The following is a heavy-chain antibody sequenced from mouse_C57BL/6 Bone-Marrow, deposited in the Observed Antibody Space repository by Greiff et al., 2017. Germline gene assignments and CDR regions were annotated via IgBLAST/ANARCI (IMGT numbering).Heavy chain of an antibody. CDR3: ARDGAMVTTGNWFAY. J-gene: IGHJ3*01. V-gene: IGHV1-59*01. Sequence: QVQLQQPGAELVRPGTSVKLSCKASGYTFTSYWTHWVKQRPGQGLEWIGVIDPSDSYTNYNQKFKGKATLTVDTSSSTAYMQLSSLTSEDSAVYYCARDGAMVTTGNWFAYWGQGTLVTVSA. CDR1: GYTFTSYW. D-gene: IGHD2-2*01. CDR2: IDPSDSYT.